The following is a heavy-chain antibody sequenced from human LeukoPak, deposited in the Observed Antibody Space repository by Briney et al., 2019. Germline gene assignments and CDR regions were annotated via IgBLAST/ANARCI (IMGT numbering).Heavy chain of an antibody. J-gene: IGHJ4*02. D-gene: IGHD3-3*01. CDR3: ARHLRGLRFLEWFLDY. CDR2: IYPGDSDT. V-gene: IGHV5-51*01. Sequence: GESLKISCKGSGYSFTSYWIGWVRQMPGKGLEWMGIIYPGDSDTRYSPSFQGQVTISADKSISTAYLQWSSLKASDTAMYYCARHLRGLRFLEWFLDYWGQGTLVTVSS. CDR1: GYSFTSYW.